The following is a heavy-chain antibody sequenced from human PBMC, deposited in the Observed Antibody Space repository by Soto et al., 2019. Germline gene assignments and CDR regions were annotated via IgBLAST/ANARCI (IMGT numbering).Heavy chain of an antibody. CDR2: IYYRGST. V-gene: IGHV4-31*03. CDR3: ARGAGVETSRSYYYGMDV. J-gene: IGHJ6*02. Sequence: SETLSLTCTVSGGSINSGDYYWSWIRQHPGKGLEWIGHIYYRGSTYYNPPLEGRLTISVDTSKNQFSLKLSSVTAADTALYYCARGAGVETSRSYYYGMDVWGQGTTVTVSS. D-gene: IGHD3-3*01. CDR1: GGSINSGDYY.